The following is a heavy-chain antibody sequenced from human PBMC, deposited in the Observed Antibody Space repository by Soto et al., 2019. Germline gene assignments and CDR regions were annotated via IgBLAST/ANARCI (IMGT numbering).Heavy chain of an antibody. Sequence: QVQLVESGGGLVKPGGSLRLSCAASGFTFSDYYMSWIRQAPGKGLEWVSYISSSSSYTNYADSVKGRFTISRDNAKNSLYLQMNSLGAEDTAVYYCARDYRRVVPLWEYNWNDGNWFDPWGQGTLVTVSS. CDR3: ARDYRRVVPLWEYNWNDGNWFDP. CDR1: GFTFSDYY. D-gene: IGHD1-20*01. V-gene: IGHV3-11*06. J-gene: IGHJ5*02. CDR2: ISSSSSYT.